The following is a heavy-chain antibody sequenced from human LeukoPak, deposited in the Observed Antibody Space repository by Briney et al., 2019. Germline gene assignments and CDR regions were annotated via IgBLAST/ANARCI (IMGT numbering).Heavy chain of an antibody. CDR3: ATEGRYGSGTYYMSY. D-gene: IGHD3-10*01. CDR2: FDPEYGET. Sequence: ASVKVSCKASGYTFTGYYMHWVRQAPGKGLEWMGGFDPEYGETIYAQKFQGRVTMTEDTSTDTPYMELSSLRSEDTAVYYCATEGRYGSGTYYMSYWGQGTLLTVSS. CDR1: GYTFTGYY. J-gene: IGHJ4*02. V-gene: IGHV1-24*01.